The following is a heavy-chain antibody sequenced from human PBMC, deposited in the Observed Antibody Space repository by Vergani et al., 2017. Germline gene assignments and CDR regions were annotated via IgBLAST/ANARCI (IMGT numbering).Heavy chain of an antibody. CDR2: MSSSSSYI. V-gene: IGHV3-21*01. J-gene: IGHJ4*02. D-gene: IGHD1-1*01. CDR1: GFTFSSYS. Sequence: EVQLVESGGGLVKPGGSLRLSCAASGFTFSSYSMNWVRQAPGKGLEWVSSMSSSSSYIYYADSGKGRFTISRDNANNSLYRQMNSLRAEDTAVYYCANPQWPGMTKKDNMVHYFDYWGQGTLVIVSS. CDR3: ANPQWPGMTKKDNMVHYFDY.